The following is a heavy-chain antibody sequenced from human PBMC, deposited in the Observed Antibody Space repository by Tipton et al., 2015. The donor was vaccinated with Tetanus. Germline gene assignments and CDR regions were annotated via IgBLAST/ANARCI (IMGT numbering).Heavy chain of an antibody. V-gene: IGHV4-61*08. CDR1: GGSIRSGDHQ. CDR3: ARANYDFPNKGPFDF. CDR2: ISPSGRS. D-gene: IGHD3-3*01. Sequence: LGLSCTVSGGSIRSGDHQWNWIRQPPGKGLEWLAYISPSGRSNSNYSLKSRITISQDKSKNQFSLKLTSVTAADTAVYYCARANYDFPNKGPFDFWGQGMLVLVSS. J-gene: IGHJ4*02.